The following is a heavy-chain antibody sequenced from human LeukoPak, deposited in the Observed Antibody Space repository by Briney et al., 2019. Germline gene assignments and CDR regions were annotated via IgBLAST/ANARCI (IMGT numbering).Heavy chain of an antibody. V-gene: IGHV4-30-2*01. D-gene: IGHD3-22*01. J-gene: IGHJ3*02. CDR3: ARDYYDSSGYYGEAFDI. CDR2: IYHSGST. CDR1: GGSISSGGYY. Sequence: SETLSLTCTVSGGSISSGGYYWSWTRQPPGKGLEWIGYIYHSGSTYYNPSLKSRVTISVDRSKNQFSLKLSSVTAADTAVYYCARDYYDSSGYYGEAFDIWGQGTMVTVSS.